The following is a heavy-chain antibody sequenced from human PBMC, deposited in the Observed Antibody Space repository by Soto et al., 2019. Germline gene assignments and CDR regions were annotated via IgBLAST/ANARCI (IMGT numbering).Heavy chain of an antibody. CDR2: IYGGGTT. J-gene: IGHJ4*02. V-gene: IGHV3-53*01. CDR3: VQTTGWPGFDF. CDR1: GFAVSSKY. Sequence: EVQLVESGGGWIQPGGSLRLSCAASGFAVSSKYMTWVRQAPGKGLEWVSVIYGGGTTYYADSVKGRFTISRDTSKNTLYLQMNSLRAEDTAVSYCVQTTGWPGFDFWGQGTLVTVSS. D-gene: IGHD6-19*01.